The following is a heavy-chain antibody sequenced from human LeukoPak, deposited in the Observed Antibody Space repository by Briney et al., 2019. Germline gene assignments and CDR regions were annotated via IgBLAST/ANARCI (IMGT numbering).Heavy chain of an antibody. V-gene: IGHV4-34*01. CDR1: GGSFSGYY. D-gene: IGHD3-10*01. CDR3: ARGRRWVVGTMVWGLSYYYYGMDV. J-gene: IGHJ6*02. CDR2: INHSGST. Sequence: SETLSLTCAVYGGSFSGYYWSWIRQPPGKGLEWIGEINHSGSTNYNPSLKSRVTISVDTSKNQFSLKLSSVTAADTAVYYCARGRRWVVGTMVWGLSYYYYGMDVWGQGTTVTVSS.